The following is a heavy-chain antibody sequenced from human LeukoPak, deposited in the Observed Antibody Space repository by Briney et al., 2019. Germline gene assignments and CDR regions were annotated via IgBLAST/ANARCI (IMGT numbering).Heavy chain of an antibody. V-gene: IGHV3-48*01. CDR2: ISSSGSTT. D-gene: IGHD3-16*02. CDR3: AKVGYDYVWGTYRYTDFDY. Sequence: AGGSLRLSCAASGFTLSSSSYGMHWVRQAPGKGLEWVSYISSSGSTTYYADSVKGRFTISRDNSKNTLYVQMNSLRAEDTAVYYCAKVGYDYVWGTYRYTDFDYWGQGTLVTVSS. CDR1: GFTLSSSSYG. J-gene: IGHJ4*02.